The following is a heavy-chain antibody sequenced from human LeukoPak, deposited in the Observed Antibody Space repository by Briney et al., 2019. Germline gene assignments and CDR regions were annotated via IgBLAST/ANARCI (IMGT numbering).Heavy chain of an antibody. CDR1: GFTFSGSA. V-gene: IGHV3-73*01. Sequence: PGGSLRLSCAASGFTFSGSAMHWVRQASGKGLEWVGRIRSKANSYATAYAASVKGRFTISRDDSKNTAYLQMNSLKTEDTALYYCTQYPSAASSEHWGQGTLVTVSS. CDR3: TQYPSAASSEH. D-gene: IGHD3-10*01. CDR2: IRSKANSYAT. J-gene: IGHJ1*01.